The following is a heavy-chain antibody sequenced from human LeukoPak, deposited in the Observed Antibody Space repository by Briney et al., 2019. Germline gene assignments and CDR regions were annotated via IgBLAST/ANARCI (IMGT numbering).Heavy chain of an antibody. J-gene: IGHJ4*02. V-gene: IGHV3-7*01. CDR3: AKEAVAGTSFDY. CDR1: GSTFSSYW. Sequence: GGSLRLSCAASGSTFSSYWMSWVRQAPGKGLEWVANIKQDGSEKYYVDSVKGRFTISRDNAKNSLYLQMNSLRAEDTAVYYCAKEAVAGTSFDYWGQGTLVTVSS. CDR2: IKQDGSEK. D-gene: IGHD6-19*01.